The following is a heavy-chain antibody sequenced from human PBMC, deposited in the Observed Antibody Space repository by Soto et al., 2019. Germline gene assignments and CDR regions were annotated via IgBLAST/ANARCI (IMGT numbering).Heavy chain of an antibody. CDR2: IYLSGTS. CDR1: GDSMSCGVYS. J-gene: IGHJ4*02. V-gene: IGHV4-30-2*01. CDR3: VRHGGNTAMAD. D-gene: IGHD5-18*01. Sequence: QLQLQESGSGLVKPSQTLSLICTVSGDSMSCGVYSWGWIRRPPGKGLELIGNIYLSGTSFYNPSLKGRVTLPIDRSTNQFALKLSPVTAADPSVYYCVRHGGNTAMADWGQGTLVTVSS.